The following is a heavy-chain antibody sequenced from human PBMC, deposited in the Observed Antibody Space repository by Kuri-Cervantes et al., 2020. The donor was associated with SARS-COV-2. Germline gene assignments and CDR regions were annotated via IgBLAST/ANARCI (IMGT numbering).Heavy chain of an antibody. CDR1: GGSISSGGYY. Sequence: SETLSLTCTVSGGSISSGGYYWSWIRQHLGKGLEWIGYIYYSGSTYYNPSLKSRVTISVDTSKNQFSLKLSSVTAADTAVYYCARVIRSVNYYGMDVWGQGTTVTVSS. CDR3: ARVIRSVNYYGMDV. CDR2: IYYSGST. J-gene: IGHJ6*02. D-gene: IGHD3-3*02. V-gene: IGHV4-31*03.